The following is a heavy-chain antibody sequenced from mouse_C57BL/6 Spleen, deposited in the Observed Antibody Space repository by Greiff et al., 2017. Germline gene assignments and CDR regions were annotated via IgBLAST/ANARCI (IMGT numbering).Heavy chain of an antibody. Sequence: EVQLVESGGGLVKPGGSLKLSCAASGFTFSDYGMHWVRQAPEKGLEWVAYISSGSSTIYYADTVKGRFTISRDNAKNTLFLQMTSLRSEDTAMYYCGRRDDYAWFAYGGKGTLVTVSA. J-gene: IGHJ3*01. D-gene: IGHD2-4*01. V-gene: IGHV5-17*01. CDR3: GRRDDYAWFAY. CDR2: ISSGSSTI. CDR1: GFTFSDYG.